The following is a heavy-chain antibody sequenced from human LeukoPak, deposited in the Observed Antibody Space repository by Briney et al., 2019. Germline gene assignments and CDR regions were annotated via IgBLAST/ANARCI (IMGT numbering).Heavy chain of an antibody. CDR2: ISTDGTTT. D-gene: IGHD4-23*01. V-gene: IGHV3-74*01. CDR1: RFTFRSYW. Sequence: GGSLRLSCVASRFTFRSYWMHWVRQAPGKGLVWVSRISTDGTTTTYADSVKGRFTISRDNAKNTLYLQMNSLRVEDTAVFYCARDKTTGGTSPYDYWGQGTLVTVSS. CDR3: ARDKTTGGTSPYDY. J-gene: IGHJ4*02.